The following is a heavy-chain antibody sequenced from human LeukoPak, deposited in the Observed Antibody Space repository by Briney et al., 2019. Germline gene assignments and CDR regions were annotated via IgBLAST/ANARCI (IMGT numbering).Heavy chain of an antibody. CDR1: GFTVSSNY. CDR2: RHGGGNT. V-gene: IGHV3-53*01. J-gene: IGHJ4*02. D-gene: IGHD3-22*01. Sequence: GGSLRLSCTASGFTVSSNYMGWVRQAPGKGLEWVSVRHGGGNTWYAHSVKGRFTISSDQSKSTLYLQMNSLRADDTAVHYCARDHPDRSGYSVIWGQGTLVTVSS. CDR3: ARDHPDRSGYSVI.